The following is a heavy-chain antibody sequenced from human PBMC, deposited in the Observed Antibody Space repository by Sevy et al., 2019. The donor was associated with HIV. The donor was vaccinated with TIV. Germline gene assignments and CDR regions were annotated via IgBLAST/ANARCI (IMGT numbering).Heavy chain of an antibody. V-gene: IGHV3-23*01. Sequence: GGSLRLSCAASGFTFRTYVMNWVRQPPGKGLEWASVFSDGGGTQYYADSVKGRFTISRDDSKSTLYLQMNSLRVEDTAVYFCAKRVAGALAALDIWGQGTMVTVSS. CDR3: AKRVAGALAALDI. CDR2: FSDGGGTQ. CDR1: GFTFRTYV. D-gene: IGHD3-10*01. J-gene: IGHJ3*02.